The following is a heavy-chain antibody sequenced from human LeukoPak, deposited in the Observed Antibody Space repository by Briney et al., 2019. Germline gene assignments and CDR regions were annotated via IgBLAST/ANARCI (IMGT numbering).Heavy chain of an antibody. D-gene: IGHD3-22*01. Sequence: GGSLRLSCAASGFTFSSDAMSWVRQAPGKGLEWVSAISGSGGSTYYADSVKGRFTISRDNSKNTLYLQMNSLRAEDTAVYYCAKYYDSSGYPRVVYFDYWGQGTPVTVSS. CDR1: GFTFSSDA. V-gene: IGHV3-23*01. J-gene: IGHJ4*02. CDR3: AKYYDSSGYPRVVYFDY. CDR2: ISGSGGST.